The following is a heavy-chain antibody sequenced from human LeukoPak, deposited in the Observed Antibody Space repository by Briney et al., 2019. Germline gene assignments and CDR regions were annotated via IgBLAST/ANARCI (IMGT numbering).Heavy chain of an antibody. J-gene: IGHJ4*02. CDR1: GYSFTSNA. V-gene: IGHV1-18*03. CDR2: ISPYDGHT. CDR3: ARRGDSRRWSND. Sequence: GGSVKVSCKASGYSFTSNAITWVRQAPGQGLEWMGWISPYDGHTYYAQDVHGRFTITTDTSKPSAYLHVRSLRSDDMGVYYCARRGDSRRWSNDWGEGTLVAVSS. D-gene: IGHD6-19*01.